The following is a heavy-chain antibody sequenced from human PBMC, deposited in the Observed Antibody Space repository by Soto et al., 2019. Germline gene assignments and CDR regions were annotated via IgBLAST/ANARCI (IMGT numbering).Heavy chain of an antibody. CDR3: AKGGVYSTSVVVEY. Sequence: QVQLVESGGGVVQPGRSLRLSCAASGFTFSSYGMHWVRQAPGKGLEWVAIISYDGSTQYYGDSVKGRFTISRDNSKNTLYLQMNSLRVEDTAVYYCAKGGVYSTSVVVEYWGKGTLVTVSS. CDR1: GFTFSSYG. CDR2: ISYDGSTQ. J-gene: IGHJ4*02. V-gene: IGHV3-30*18. D-gene: IGHD6-6*01.